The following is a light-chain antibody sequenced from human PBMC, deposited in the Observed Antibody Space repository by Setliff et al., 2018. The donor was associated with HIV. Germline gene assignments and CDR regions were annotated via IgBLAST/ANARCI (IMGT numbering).Light chain of an antibody. J-gene: IGLJ1*01. CDR2: GNN. CDR3: QSYDSSLYV. Sequence: QSALTQPPSVCGAPGQRVTISCTGSSSNIGAGSDVHWYQQLPGTAPKLLIYGNNNRPSGIPDRFSGSKSGTSASLAITGLRAEDEADYYCQSYDSSLYVFGTGTKVTVL. CDR1: SSNIGAGSD. V-gene: IGLV1-40*01.